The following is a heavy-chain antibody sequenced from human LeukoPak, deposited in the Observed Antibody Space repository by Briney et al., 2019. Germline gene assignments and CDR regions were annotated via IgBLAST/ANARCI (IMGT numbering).Heavy chain of an antibody. CDR2: ISSSSRYI. CDR3: AREFTAMAFDY. D-gene: IGHD5-18*01. CDR1: GLGFSDSG. Sequence: GGSLRLSCVASGLGFSDSGMLWVRQAPGKGLEWLSSISSSSRYIYYAVSVKGRLTISRDNAKNSLYLHMDSLRAEDTAVYYYAREFTAMAFDYWGQGALVTVSS. V-gene: IGHV3-21*01. J-gene: IGHJ4*02.